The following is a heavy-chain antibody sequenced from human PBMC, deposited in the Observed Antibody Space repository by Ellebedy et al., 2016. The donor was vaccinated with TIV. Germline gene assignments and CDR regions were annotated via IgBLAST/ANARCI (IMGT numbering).Heavy chain of an antibody. V-gene: IGHV3-30*09. CDR2: ISHDGSNK. D-gene: IGHD6-13*01. Sequence: GGSLRLXCAASGFTFSYYSMHWVRQAPGKGLEWVAVISHDGSNKYHAESVKGRFAISRDDSKNTLYLQMNTLGTEDTAVYFCTRGSSSRGYFDSWGQGTLVTVSS. CDR1: GFTFSYYS. CDR3: TRGSSSRGYFDS. J-gene: IGHJ4*02.